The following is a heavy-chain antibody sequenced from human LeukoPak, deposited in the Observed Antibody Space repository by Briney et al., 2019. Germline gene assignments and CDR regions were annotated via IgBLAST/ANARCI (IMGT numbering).Heavy chain of an antibody. D-gene: IGHD3-22*01. V-gene: IGHV4-4*07. J-gene: IGHJ4*02. CDR1: GGPISSYY. Sequence: PSETLSLTCTVSGGPISSYYWSWIRQPAGKGLEWIGRIYTSGSTNYNPSLKSRVTMSVDTSKNQFSLKLSSVTAADTAVYYCAREGHYYDSSGYATFDYWGQGTLVTVSS. CDR2: IYTSGST. CDR3: AREGHYYDSSGYATFDY.